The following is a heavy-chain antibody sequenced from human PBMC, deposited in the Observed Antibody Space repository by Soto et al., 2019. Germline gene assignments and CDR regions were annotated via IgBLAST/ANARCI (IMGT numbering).Heavy chain of an antibody. J-gene: IGHJ3*02. CDR1: GYTFTGYY. V-gene: IGHV1-8*01. CDR3: ASYYYDSRGYYSLVAFDI. CDR2: MNPNSGNT. D-gene: IGHD3-22*01. Sequence: ASVKVSCKASGYTFTGYYINWVRQATGQGLEWMGWMNPNSGNTGYAQNFQGRVTMTRNTSISTAYMELSSLRSEDTAVYYCASYYYDSRGYYSLVAFDIWGQGTMVTVSS.